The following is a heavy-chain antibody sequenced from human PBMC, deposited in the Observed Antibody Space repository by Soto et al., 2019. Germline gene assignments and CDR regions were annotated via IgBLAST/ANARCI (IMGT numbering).Heavy chain of an antibody. CDR1: GYTFTSYG. V-gene: IGHV1-18*04. J-gene: IGHJ3*02. D-gene: IGHD4-17*01. CDR2: ISAYNGNT. CDR3: AVDGWATVTAADAFDI. Sequence: QVQLVQSGAEVKKPGASVKVSCKASGYTFTSYGISWVRQAPGQGLEWMGWISAYNGNTNYAQKLQGRVTMTTDTSTSTAYMELRSLISDDTAVDYCAVDGWATVTAADAFDIWGQGTMVTVSS.